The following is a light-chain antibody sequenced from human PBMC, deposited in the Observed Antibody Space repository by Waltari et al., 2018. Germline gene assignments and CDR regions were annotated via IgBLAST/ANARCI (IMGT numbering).Light chain of an antibody. V-gene: IGLV3-21*02. CDR3: QVWDGSSEHVV. CDR2: DDS. Sequence: SYVLTQPPSVSVAPGQTARITRGGSNTASKLVTWYQQRPGQAPVLVIHDDSDRPSGIPERISGSNSGNTATLTISRVEAGDEADYYCQVWDGSSEHVVFGGGTRLTVL. J-gene: IGLJ2*01. CDR1: NTASKL.